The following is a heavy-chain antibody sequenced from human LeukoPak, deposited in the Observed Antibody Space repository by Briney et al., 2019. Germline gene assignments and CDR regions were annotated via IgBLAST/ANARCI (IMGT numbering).Heavy chain of an antibody. CDR1: GFTFSSYG. CDR2: IWYDGSNK. CDR3: ARAWHGSGSYYLDY. D-gene: IGHD3-10*01. V-gene: IGHV3-33*01. J-gene: IGHJ4*02. Sequence: GGSLRLSCAASGFTFSSYGMHWVRQAPGKGLEWVAVIWYDGSNKYYADSVKGRFTISRDNSKNTPYLQMNSLRAEDTAVYYCARAWHGSGSYYLDYWGQGTLVTVSS.